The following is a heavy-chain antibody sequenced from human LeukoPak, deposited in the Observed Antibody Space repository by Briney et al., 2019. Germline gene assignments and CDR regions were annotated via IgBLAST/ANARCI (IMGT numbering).Heavy chain of an antibody. CDR3: ARGPSYGGNSGYGMDV. CDR1: GYTFTSYD. D-gene: IGHD4-23*01. CDR2: MNPNSGNT. V-gene: IGHV1-8*01. J-gene: IGHJ6*02. Sequence: ASVKVSCKASGYTFTSYDINWVRQATGQGFEWMGWMNPNSGNTGYAQKFQGRVTTTRNTSISTAYMELSSLRSEDTAVYYCARGPSYGGNSGYGMDVWGQGTTVTVSS.